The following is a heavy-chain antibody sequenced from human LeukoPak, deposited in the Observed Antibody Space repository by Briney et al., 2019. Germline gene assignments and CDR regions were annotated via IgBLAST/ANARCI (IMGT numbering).Heavy chain of an antibody. CDR1: GFTLSSYA. CDR3: ARVTSRSSGCVDI. V-gene: IGHV3-64*01. Sequence: GGSLRLSCAASGFTLSSYAMHWVRQAPGKGLEYVSTININGDTTYYANSVKGRFTISRDNSKNTLYLQMGSLRGEDMAVYYCARVTSRSSGCVDIWGQGTRVTVSS. CDR2: ININGDTT. J-gene: IGHJ4*02. D-gene: IGHD6-19*01.